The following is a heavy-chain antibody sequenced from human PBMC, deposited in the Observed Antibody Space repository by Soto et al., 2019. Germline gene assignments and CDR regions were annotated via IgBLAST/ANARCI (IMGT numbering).Heavy chain of an antibody. D-gene: IGHD3-16*02. J-gene: IGHJ6*03. V-gene: IGHV4-34*01. CDR2: INHSGST. CDR3: ATFMITFGGVIAPVDV. CDR1: GGSFSGYY. Sequence: SETLSLTCAVYGGSFSGYYWSWIRQPPGKGLEWIGEINHSGSTNYNPSLKSRVTISVDTSKNQFSLKLSSVTAADTAVYYCATFMITFGGVIAPVDVWGKGTTVTVS.